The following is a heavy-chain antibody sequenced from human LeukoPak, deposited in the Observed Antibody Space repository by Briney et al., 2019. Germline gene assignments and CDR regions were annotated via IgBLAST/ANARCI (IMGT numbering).Heavy chain of an antibody. Sequence: KPSETLSLTCAVYGGSFSGYYWSRIRQPPGKGLEWIGEINHSGSTNYNPSLKSRVTISVDTSKNQFSLKLSSVTAADTAVYYCARAIVVVPAAIKGPKYYFDYWGQGTLVTVSS. CDR2: INHSGST. CDR1: GGSFSGYY. CDR3: ARAIVVVPAAIKGPKYYFDY. V-gene: IGHV4-34*01. D-gene: IGHD2-2*01. J-gene: IGHJ4*02.